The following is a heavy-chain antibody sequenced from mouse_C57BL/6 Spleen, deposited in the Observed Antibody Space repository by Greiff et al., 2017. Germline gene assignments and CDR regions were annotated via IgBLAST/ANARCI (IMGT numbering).Heavy chain of an antibody. D-gene: IGHD1-1*01. CDR3: AITTVDYYAMDY. CDR1: GYTFTSYT. CDR2: INPSSGYT. J-gene: IGHJ4*01. V-gene: IGHV1-4*01. Sequence: QVHVKQSGAELARPGASVKMSCKASGYTFTSYTLHWVKQRPGQGLEWIGYINPSSGYTKYNQKFKDKATLTADNSSSTAYMQQSSLTSEASAVYYCAITTVDYYAMDYWGQGTSVTVSS.